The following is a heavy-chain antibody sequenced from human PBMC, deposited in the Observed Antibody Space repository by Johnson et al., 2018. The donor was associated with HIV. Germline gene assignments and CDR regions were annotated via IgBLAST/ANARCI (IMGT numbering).Heavy chain of an antibody. J-gene: IGHJ3*01. CDR1: GFTFSDYY. CDR2: ISYDGSNK. CDR3: ARDRAILSARPAGAFDV. D-gene: IGHD6-6*01. Sequence: QVQLVESGGGLVKPGGSLRLSCAASGFTFSDYYMSWIRQAPGKGLEWVAVISYDGSNKYYAEYVKGRFTISRDNSKNTLYLQMHSLRSEDTAVYYCARDRAILSARPAGAFDVWGQGTMVTVSS. V-gene: IGHV3-30-3*01.